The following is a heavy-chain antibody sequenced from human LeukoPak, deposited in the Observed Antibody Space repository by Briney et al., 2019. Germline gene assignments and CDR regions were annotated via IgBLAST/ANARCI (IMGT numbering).Heavy chain of an antibody. Sequence: KPSETLSLTCAVYGGSLSGFYWSWIRQSPGKGLEWIGEINQSGSTNCNPSLKSRVTISVDTSKNQFSLKLSSVTAADTAVYYCARGARYGYWGQGTLVTVSS. CDR3: ARGARYGY. CDR1: GGSLSGFY. CDR2: INQSGST. D-gene: IGHD3-16*02. J-gene: IGHJ4*02. V-gene: IGHV4-34*01.